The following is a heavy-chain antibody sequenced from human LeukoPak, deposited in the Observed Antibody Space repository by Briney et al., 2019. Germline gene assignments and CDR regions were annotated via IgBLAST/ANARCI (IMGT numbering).Heavy chain of an antibody. CDR2: IYYSGST. Sequence: SETLSLTCTVSGGSISSYYRSWIRQPPGKGLEWIGYIYYSGSTNYNPSLKSRVTISVDTSKNQFSLKLSSVTAANTAVYYCARHQIYYYDSSGPDYWGQGTLVTVSS. CDR3: ARHQIYYYDSSGPDY. D-gene: IGHD3-22*01. CDR1: GGSISSYY. J-gene: IGHJ4*02. V-gene: IGHV4-59*08.